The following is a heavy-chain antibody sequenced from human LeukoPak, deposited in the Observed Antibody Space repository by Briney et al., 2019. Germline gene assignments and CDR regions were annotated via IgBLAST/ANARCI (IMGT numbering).Heavy chain of an antibody. D-gene: IGHD1-14*01. V-gene: IGHV3-43*02. J-gene: IGHJ4*02. CDR3: AKRSGSPHNFDY. CDR2: ISGDGGTT. CDR1: GFSFDAHA. Sequence: GGSLRLSCAASGFSFDAHAMNWVRQAPGKPLEWVSLISGDGGTTHYADSVKGRFTISRDNSRNSLYLQMKSLRTEDTALYHCAKRSGSPHNFDYWGRGTLVTVSS.